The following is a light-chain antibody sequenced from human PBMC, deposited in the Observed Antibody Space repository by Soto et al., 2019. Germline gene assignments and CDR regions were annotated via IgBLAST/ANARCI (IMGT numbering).Light chain of an antibody. CDR1: PAIASF. CDR3: QQLNGSPWT. Sequence: IRLTQSPSSRSASVGDRVTITCRASPAIASFLAWYQQKPGTAPKLLIYGASTLQSGVQERFSASRSGTDYTLHIASLQPEDFASYYCQQLNGSPWTVGQGTKVEI. V-gene: IGKV1-9*01. J-gene: IGKJ1*01. CDR2: GAS.